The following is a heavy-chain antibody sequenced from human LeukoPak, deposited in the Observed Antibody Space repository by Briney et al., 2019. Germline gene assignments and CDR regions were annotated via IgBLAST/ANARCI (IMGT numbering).Heavy chain of an antibody. V-gene: IGHV3-23*01. Sequence: PGGSLRLSGADSGFTFSSYAMDWVRQTSAKGLEWVSTISGGGGTTYYADSVKGRFTISRDNSKNTLYLQMNSLRAEDTAVYYCARGEVTAILDYWGQGTLVTVSS. CDR3: ARGEVTAILDY. J-gene: IGHJ4*02. CDR2: ISGGGGTT. CDR1: GFTFSSYA. D-gene: IGHD2-21*02.